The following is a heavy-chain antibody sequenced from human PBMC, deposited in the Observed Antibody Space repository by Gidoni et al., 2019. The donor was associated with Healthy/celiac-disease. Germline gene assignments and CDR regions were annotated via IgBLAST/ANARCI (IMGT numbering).Heavy chain of an antibody. Sequence: QVQLQESGPGLVKPSETLSLTCTVSGGSISSYYWSWIRQPPGKGLEWIGYIYYSGSTNYNPSLKSRVTISVDTSKNQFSLKLSSVTAADTAVYYCARVGGLVRGEIRAFDPWGQGTLVTVSS. D-gene: IGHD3-10*01. V-gene: IGHV4-59*01. J-gene: IGHJ5*02. CDR3: ARVGGLVRGEIRAFDP. CDR2: IYYSGST. CDR1: GGSISSYY.